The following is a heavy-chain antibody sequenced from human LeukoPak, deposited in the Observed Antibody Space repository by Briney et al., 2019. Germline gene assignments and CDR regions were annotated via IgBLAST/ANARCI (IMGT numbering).Heavy chain of an antibody. J-gene: IGHJ4*02. CDR1: GYSISSGYY. V-gene: IGHV4-38-2*02. CDR3: ARTYDSSGYPFDY. CDR2: IYHSGST. Sequence: PSETLSLTCTVSGYSISSGYYWGWIRQPPGKGLEWIGSIYHSGSTYYNPSLKSRVTISVDTSKNQFSLKLSSVTAADTAVYYCARTYDSSGYPFDYWGQGTLVTVSS. D-gene: IGHD3-22*01.